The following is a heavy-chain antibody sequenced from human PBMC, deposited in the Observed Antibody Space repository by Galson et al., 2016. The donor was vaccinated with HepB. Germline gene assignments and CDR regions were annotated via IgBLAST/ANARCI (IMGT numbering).Heavy chain of an antibody. J-gene: IGHJ5*02. CDR2: IIPIFGTT. CDR1: GGTLSSYV. Sequence: SVKVSCKASGGTLSSYVISWVRQAPGQGLEWMGGIIPIFGTTNYAQNFQGRVTITADKSTSTIYMELNSLSSEDTAVYYCSRLRLSIAAAGAGFDPWGQGTLVTVSS. CDR3: SRLRLSIAAAGAGFDP. D-gene: IGHD6-13*01. V-gene: IGHV1-69*06.